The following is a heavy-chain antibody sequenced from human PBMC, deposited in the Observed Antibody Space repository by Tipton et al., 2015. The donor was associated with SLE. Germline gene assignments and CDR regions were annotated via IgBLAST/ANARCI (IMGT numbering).Heavy chain of an antibody. Sequence: TLSLTCTVSGGSISDKSYYWGWLRPPPGKDLEWIGSIYYSGSTYSNPSLKSRVTISLDTSRHQFSLRLTSVTAADTAVYYCAKYASGTMFEYWGQGTLVTVSS. CDR2: IYYSGST. V-gene: IGHV4-39*01. CDR3: AKYASGTMFEY. D-gene: IGHD3-10*01. CDR1: GGSISDKSYY. J-gene: IGHJ4*02.